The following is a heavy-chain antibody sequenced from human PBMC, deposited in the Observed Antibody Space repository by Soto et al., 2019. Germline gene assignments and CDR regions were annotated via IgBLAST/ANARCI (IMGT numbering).Heavy chain of an antibody. Sequence: QVQLVQSGAEVKKPGASVKVSCKASGYTFTSYGISWVRQAPGQGLEWMGWISAYNGNTNYAQKLQGRVTMTTDTSKSKAYRQLRSVRSDYSAVYYCERDLSYALSDYWGRGTLGSDSS. CDR2: ISAYNGNT. J-gene: IGHJ4*02. CDR1: GYTFTSYG. D-gene: IGHD5-18*01. CDR3: ERDLSYALSDY. V-gene: IGHV1-18*01.